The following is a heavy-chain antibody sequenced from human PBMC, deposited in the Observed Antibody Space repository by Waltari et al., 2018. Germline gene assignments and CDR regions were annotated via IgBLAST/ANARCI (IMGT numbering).Heavy chain of an antibody. Sequence: QVQLVPSGAEVKKPGASVKASCKAPGYTFTAYYLHWVRQAPGQGLEWMGWINPNSGGTNYAQKFQGRVTMTRDTSISTAYMELSRLRSDDTAVYYCARGLEAAGDFDYWGQGTLVTVSS. J-gene: IGHJ4*02. V-gene: IGHV1-2*02. CDR2: INPNSGGT. D-gene: IGHD6-13*01. CDR1: GYTFTAYY. CDR3: ARGLEAAGDFDY.